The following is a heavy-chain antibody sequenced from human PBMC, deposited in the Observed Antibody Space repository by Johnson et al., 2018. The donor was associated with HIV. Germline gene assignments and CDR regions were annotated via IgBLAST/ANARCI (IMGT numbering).Heavy chain of an antibody. CDR1: GFTFSDYY. CDR2: ICSSGSTI. Sequence: QVQLVESGGGLVKPGGSLRLSCAASGFTFSDYYMSWIRQAPGKGLEWVSYICSSGSTIYYADSVKGRFTISRDNAKNSLYLQMNSLRAEDTAVYYCAKCVYSSSSWMLFDIWGQGTMVTVSS. J-gene: IGHJ3*02. D-gene: IGHD6-6*01. CDR3: AKCVYSSSSWMLFDI. V-gene: IGHV3-11*04.